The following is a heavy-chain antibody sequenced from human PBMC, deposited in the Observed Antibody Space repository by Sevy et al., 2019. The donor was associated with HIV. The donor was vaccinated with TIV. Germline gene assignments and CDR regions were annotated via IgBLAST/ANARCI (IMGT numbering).Heavy chain of an antibody. Sequence: GGSLRLSCEAFGFSFSNYGMHWVRQAPGKGPEWVSSIRLDGNDKQYADSVKGRFTISRDNSKNTLSLQMNSLRAEDTAVYYCARDPGYSGYDWCALTYYFDYWGQGTLVTVSS. CDR2: IRLDGNDK. CDR1: GFSFSNYG. V-gene: IGHV3-30*02. CDR3: ARDPGYSGYDWCALTYYFDY. D-gene: IGHD5-12*01. J-gene: IGHJ4*02.